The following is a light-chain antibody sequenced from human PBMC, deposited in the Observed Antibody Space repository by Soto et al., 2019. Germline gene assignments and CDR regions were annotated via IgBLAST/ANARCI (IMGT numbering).Light chain of an antibody. V-gene: IGKV3-15*01. Sequence: EIMMTQSQATVSVSPGERATLSCRASQSIRTNVAWYQQKPGQALRLLIYDASTRATGLSSRFSGSGSGTEFTLTISSLQSEDVAIYYCQQYNDWTPLTFGGGTRLE. J-gene: IGKJ4*01. CDR2: DAS. CDR3: QQYNDWTPLT. CDR1: QSIRTN.